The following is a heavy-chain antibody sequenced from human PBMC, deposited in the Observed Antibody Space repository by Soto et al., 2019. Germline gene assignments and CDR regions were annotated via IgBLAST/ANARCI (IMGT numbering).Heavy chain of an antibody. CDR3: ARDGKTYYYDSSGYYFYYYGMDV. CDR1: GGSVSSGSYY. CDR2: IYYSGST. Sequence: SETLSLTCTVSGGSVSSGSYYWSWIRQPPGKGLEWIGYIYYSGSTNYNPSLKSRVTISVDTSKNQFSLKLSSVTAADTAVYYCARDGKTYYYDSSGYYFYYYGMDVWGQGTTVT. J-gene: IGHJ6*02. V-gene: IGHV4-61*01. D-gene: IGHD3-22*01.